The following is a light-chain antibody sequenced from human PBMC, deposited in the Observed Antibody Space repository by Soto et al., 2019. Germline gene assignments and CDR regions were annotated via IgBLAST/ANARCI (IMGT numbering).Light chain of an antibody. CDR2: EVN. Sequence: QSVLTQPASVSGSPGQSITISCTGTSSDIGGYNYVSWYQQHPGKAPKLLIYEVNNRPSGVSNRFSGSKSGNTASLTISGLQAEDEADYYCSSYTTKNLLFGTGTKLTVL. CDR1: SSDIGGYNY. CDR3: SSYTTKNLL. V-gene: IGLV2-14*03. J-gene: IGLJ1*01.